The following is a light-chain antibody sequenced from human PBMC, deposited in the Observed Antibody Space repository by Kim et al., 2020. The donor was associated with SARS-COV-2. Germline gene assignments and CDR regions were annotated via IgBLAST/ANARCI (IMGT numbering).Light chain of an antibody. V-gene: IGKV1-27*01. CDR2: GAS. Sequence: DVQLTQSPPSLSASVGDRVTITCRASQGISNYLAWYQQKPGKVPNVVIYGASALQSGLPSRFSGSGSGTDFTLTISSLQPEDVATYYCQTYNSAPRTFGQGTKVDIK. CDR3: QTYNSAPRT. CDR1: QGISNY. J-gene: IGKJ1*01.